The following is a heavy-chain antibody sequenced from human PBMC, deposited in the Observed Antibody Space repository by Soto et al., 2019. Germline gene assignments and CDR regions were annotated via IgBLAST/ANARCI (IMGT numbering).Heavy chain of an antibody. CDR1: GYTFTNYA. J-gene: IGHJ4*02. D-gene: IGHD3-22*01. Sequence: QVQPVQSGAEVKKPGASVKVSCKASGYTFTNYAMHWVRQAPGQRLEWMGWINAGNGNTKYSQQFQGRVTITRDTSASTAYMELSSLRSEDTAVYYCARSSGYYYLEYWGQGTLVTVSS. V-gene: IGHV1-3*01. CDR2: INAGNGNT. CDR3: ARSSGYYYLEY.